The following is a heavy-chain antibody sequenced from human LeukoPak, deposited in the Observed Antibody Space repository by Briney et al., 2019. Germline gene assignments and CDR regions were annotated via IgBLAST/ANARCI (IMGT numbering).Heavy chain of an antibody. CDR1: GGSISSYY. V-gene: IGHV4-59*08. CDR2: IYYSGST. Sequence: PSETLSLTCTVSGGSISSYYWSWIRPPPGKGLEWIGYIYYSGSTNYNPSLKSRVTISVDTSKNQFSLKLSSVTAADTAVYYCARHGLNYYDSSGYYLRYGFDYWGQGTLVTVSS. D-gene: IGHD3-22*01. CDR3: ARHGLNYYDSSGYYLRYGFDY. J-gene: IGHJ4*02.